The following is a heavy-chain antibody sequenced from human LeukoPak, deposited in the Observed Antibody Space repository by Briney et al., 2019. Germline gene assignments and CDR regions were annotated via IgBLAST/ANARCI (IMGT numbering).Heavy chain of an antibody. Sequence: GGSLRLSCAASGFTFSSYAMSWVRQAPGKGLEWVSAISGSGGSTYYADSVKGRFTISRDNSKNTLYLQMNSLRAEDTAVYYCALISGSYSSGYWGQGTLVTVSS. D-gene: IGHD1-26*01. J-gene: IGHJ4*02. V-gene: IGHV3-23*01. CDR1: GFTFSSYA. CDR2: ISGSGGST. CDR3: ALISGSYSSGY.